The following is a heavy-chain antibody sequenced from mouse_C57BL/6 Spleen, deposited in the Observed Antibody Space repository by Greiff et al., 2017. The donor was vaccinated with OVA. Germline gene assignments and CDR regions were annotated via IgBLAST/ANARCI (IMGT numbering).Heavy chain of an antibody. V-gene: IGHV1-64*01. D-gene: IGHD3-3*01. Sequence: QVQLQQPGAELVKPGASVKLSCKASGYTFTSYWMHWVKQRPGQGLEWIGMIHPNSGSTNYNEKFKSKATLTVDKSSSTAYMQLSSLTSEDSAVYYCGRERDGYAMDYWGQGTSVTVSS. CDR3: GRERDGYAMDY. CDR1: GYTFTSYW. CDR2: IHPNSGST. J-gene: IGHJ4*01.